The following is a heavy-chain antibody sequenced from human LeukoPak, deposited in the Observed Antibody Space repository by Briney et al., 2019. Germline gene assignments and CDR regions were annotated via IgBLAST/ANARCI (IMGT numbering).Heavy chain of an antibody. D-gene: IGHD3-10*01. Sequence: ASVKVSCKVSGYTLTGLSMPWVHQAPGKGLEGMGGFDPEDGETIYAQKSQGRVTMTEDTSTDTAYMELSSLRSEDTAVYYCARHYYGSGTDYYFDYWGQGTLVTVSS. CDR2: FDPEDGET. J-gene: IGHJ4*02. CDR3: ARHYYGSGTDYYFDY. CDR1: GYTLTGLS. V-gene: IGHV1-24*01.